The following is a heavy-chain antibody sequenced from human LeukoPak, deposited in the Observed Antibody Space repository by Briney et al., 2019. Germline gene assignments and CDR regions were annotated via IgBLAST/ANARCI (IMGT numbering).Heavy chain of an antibody. Sequence: SETLSLTCTVSGGSISSYYWSWIRQPPGKGLEWIGYIYYSGSTNYNPSLKSRVTISVDTSKNQFSLKLSSATAADTAVYYCARSTLYCSSTSCSSKQTFDPWGQGTLVTVSS. V-gene: IGHV4-59*01. D-gene: IGHD2-2*01. CDR1: GGSISSYY. J-gene: IGHJ5*02. CDR3: ARSTLYCSSTSCSSKQTFDP. CDR2: IYYSGST.